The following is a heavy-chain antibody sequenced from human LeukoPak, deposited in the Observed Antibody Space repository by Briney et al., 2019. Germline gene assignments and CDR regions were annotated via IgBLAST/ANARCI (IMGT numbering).Heavy chain of an antibody. CDR2: ISISGSAI. CDR1: GFTFSSYE. J-gene: IGHJ4*02. CDR3: SRDGPGDY. D-gene: IGHD1-14*01. V-gene: IGHV3-48*03. Sequence: PGGSLRLSCAASGFTFSSYEMNWVRQAPGKGLEWVSYISISGSAIYYADSVKGRFTISRDNAKNSLYLQMNSLRVEDTAVYYCSRDGPGDYWGQGTLVTVSS.